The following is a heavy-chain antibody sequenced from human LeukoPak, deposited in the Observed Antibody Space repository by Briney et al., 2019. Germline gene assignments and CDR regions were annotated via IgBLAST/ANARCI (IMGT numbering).Heavy chain of an antibody. Sequence: EASVKVYCKASGYTFTSYGISWVRQAPGQGLEWMGWISAYNGNTNYAQKLQGRVTMTTDTSTSTAYMELRSLRSDDTAVYYCARDRYCTNGVCYISYYFDYWGQGTLVTVSS. CDR1: GYTFTSYG. J-gene: IGHJ4*02. D-gene: IGHD2-8*01. CDR2: ISAYNGNT. V-gene: IGHV1-18*01. CDR3: ARDRYCTNGVCYISYYFDY.